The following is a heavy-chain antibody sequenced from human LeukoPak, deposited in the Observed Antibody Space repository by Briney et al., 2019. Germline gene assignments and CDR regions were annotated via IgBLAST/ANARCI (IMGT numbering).Heavy chain of an antibody. CDR3: ARDTVRGYYDSSGTFDW. D-gene: IGHD3-22*01. CDR1: GFTVSSKY. V-gene: IGHV3-48*02. Sequence: GGSLRLSCAASGFTVSSKYMSWVRQAPGKGLEWVTYISSSSSTIYYADSVKGRFTISRDNDKNSLYLQMNSLRDEDTAVYYCARDTVRGYYDSSGTFDWWGQPTLVTV. CDR2: ISSSSSTI. J-gene: IGHJ4*02.